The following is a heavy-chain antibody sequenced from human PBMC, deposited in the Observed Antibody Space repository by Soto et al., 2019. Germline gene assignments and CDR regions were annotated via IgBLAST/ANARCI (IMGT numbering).Heavy chain of an antibody. CDR3: ARDGSTSWYSYDYHGMDV. D-gene: IGHD5-18*01. J-gene: IGHJ6*02. V-gene: IGHV3-7*05. Sequence: EVQLVESGGGLVQPGGSLRLSCGASGFTFRTYWLSWVRQVPGKGLEWVANINQDGSEKNYVDSVKGRFTISRDNAKNSLHLQMSSLRAEDTAIYYCARDGSTSWYSYDYHGMDVWGQGTTVTVSS. CDR1: GFTFRTYW. CDR2: INQDGSEK.